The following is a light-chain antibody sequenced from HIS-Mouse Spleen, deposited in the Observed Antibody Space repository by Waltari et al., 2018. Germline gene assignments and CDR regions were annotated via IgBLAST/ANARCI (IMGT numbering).Light chain of an antibody. J-gene: IGKJ2*01. CDR1: QSVLYSSTNKNY. CDR3: QQYYSTPYT. CDR2: WAS. V-gene: IGKV4-1*01. Sequence: DIVMTQSPDSLSVSLGERATINCKSSQSVLYSSTNKNYLAWYQQKPGQPPKLLIYWASTRESGVPDRFNGSGSGTDVTLTISSLQAEDVAVYYCQQYYSTPYTFGQGTKLEIK.